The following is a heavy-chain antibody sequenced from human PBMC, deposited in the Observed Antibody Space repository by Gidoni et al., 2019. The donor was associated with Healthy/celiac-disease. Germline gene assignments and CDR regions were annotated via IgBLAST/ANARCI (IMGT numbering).Heavy chain of an antibody. CDR2: INHSGST. D-gene: IGHD2-2*01. CDR3: ARGPLSSTTPAGVAFDI. J-gene: IGHJ3*02. CDR1: GGSFSGYY. Sequence: QVQLQQWGAGLLKPSETLSLTCAVYGGSFSGYYWSWIRQPPGKGLEWIGEINHSGSTNYNPSLKSRGTISVDTSKNQFSLKLSSVTAADTAVYYCARGPLSSTTPAGVAFDIWGQGTMVTVSS. V-gene: IGHV4-34*01.